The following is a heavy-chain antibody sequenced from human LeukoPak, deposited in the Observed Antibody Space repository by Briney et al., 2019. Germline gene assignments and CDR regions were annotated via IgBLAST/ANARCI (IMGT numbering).Heavy chain of an antibody. CDR2: IRYDGSNK. J-gene: IGHJ4*02. D-gene: IGHD1-26*01. CDR1: GFTFSSYG. CDR3: AKGEVGALGFFDY. Sequence: GGSLRLSCAASGFTFSSYGMHWVRQAPGKGLEWVAFIRYDGSNKYYADSVKGRFTISRDNSKNTLYLQMNSLRAEDTAVYYCAKGEVGALGFFDYWGQGTLVTVSS. V-gene: IGHV3-30*02.